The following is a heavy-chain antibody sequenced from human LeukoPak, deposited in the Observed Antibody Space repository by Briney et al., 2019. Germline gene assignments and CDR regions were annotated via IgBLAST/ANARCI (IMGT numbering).Heavy chain of an antibody. CDR2: ISAYNGNT. CDR1: SYTFTSYG. J-gene: IGHJ4*02. CDR3: ARDIEEGSSSWYKRYYFDY. V-gene: IGHV1-18*01. D-gene: IGHD6-13*01. Sequence: GASVKVSCKASSYTFTSYGISWVRQAPGQGLEWMGWISAYNGNTNYAQKLQGRVTITTDTSTSTAYMELRSLRSDDTAVYYCARDIEEGSSSWYKRYYFDYWGQGTLVTVSS.